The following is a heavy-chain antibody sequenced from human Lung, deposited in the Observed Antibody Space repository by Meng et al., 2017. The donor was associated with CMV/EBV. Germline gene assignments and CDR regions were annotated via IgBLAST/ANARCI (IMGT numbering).Heavy chain of an antibody. V-gene: IGHV3-30*04. Sequence: SXAASGFTFSSYAMHWVRQAPGKGLEWVAVISYDGSNKYYADSVKGRFTISRDNSKNTLYLQMNSLRAEDTAVYYCATTMVRGLGAFDIWGQGTMVTVSS. CDR1: GFTFSSYA. CDR2: ISYDGSNK. D-gene: IGHD3-10*01. J-gene: IGHJ3*02. CDR3: ATTMVRGLGAFDI.